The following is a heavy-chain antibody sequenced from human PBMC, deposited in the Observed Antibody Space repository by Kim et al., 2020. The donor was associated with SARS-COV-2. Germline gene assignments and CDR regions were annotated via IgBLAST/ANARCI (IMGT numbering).Heavy chain of an antibody. CDR2: IYTDGTRT. V-gene: IGHV3-74*01. CDR1: GFTFSDYW. D-gene: IGHD3-3*01. J-gene: IGHJ4*02. Sequence: GGSLRLSCAASGFTFSDYWMHWVRQAPGNGLVWVSRIYTDGTRTAYADSVTGRFTISRDNAKNTVYLQMNSLRAEDTAVYYCARGDRVGYYLAYWGQGIRVTVSS. CDR3: ARGDRVGYYLAY.